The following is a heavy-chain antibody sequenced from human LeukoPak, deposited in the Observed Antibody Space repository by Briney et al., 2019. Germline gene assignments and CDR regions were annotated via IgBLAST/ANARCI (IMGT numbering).Heavy chain of an antibody. Sequence: GGSLRLSCAASGFTLSNYGLHWVRQAPGKGLECVSFIRNDGGYTFYAGSVRGRFTISRDNSNNTLYLQMNSLRAEDTAVYFCAKQSNNHYYQKASDYWGQGTLVTVSS. CDR1: GFTLSNYG. V-gene: IGHV3-30*02. J-gene: IGHJ4*02. CDR3: AKQSNNHYYQKASDY. CDR2: IRNDGGYT. D-gene: IGHD1-26*01.